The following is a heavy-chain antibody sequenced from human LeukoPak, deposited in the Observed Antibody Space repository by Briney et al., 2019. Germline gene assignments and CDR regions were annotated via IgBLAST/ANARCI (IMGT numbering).Heavy chain of an antibody. V-gene: IGHV3-74*01. CDR2: INSDGSST. D-gene: IGHD1-14*01. Sequence: PGGSLRLSCAASGFTFSSYWMHWVRQAPGKGLVWVSRINSDGSSTSYADSVKGRFTISRDNAKNALYLQMNSLRAEDTAVYYCARDLNRQTRLGGFDPWGQGTLVTVSS. J-gene: IGHJ5*02. CDR1: GFTFSSYW. CDR3: ARDLNRQTRLGGFDP.